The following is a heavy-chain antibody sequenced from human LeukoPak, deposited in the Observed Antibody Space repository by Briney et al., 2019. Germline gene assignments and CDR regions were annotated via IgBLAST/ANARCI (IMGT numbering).Heavy chain of an antibody. CDR3: ARVEMATIRGRPFDY. J-gene: IGHJ4*02. Sequence: RGESLKISCKGSGYSFTSYWIGLVRQMPGKGLEWVGIIYPGGSYTRYSRSFQGQVTISADQSISTAYLQWSSLKSSDTAMYYCARVEMATIRGRPFDYWGQGNLVTVSS. CDR2: IYPGGSYT. D-gene: IGHD5-24*01. CDR1: GYSFTSYW. V-gene: IGHV5-51*01.